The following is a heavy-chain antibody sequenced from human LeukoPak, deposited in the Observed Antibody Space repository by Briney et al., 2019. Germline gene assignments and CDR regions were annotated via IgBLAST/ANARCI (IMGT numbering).Heavy chain of an antibody. CDR3: ASRQYPGGYFDY. CDR2: INPNSGGT. V-gene: IGHV1-2*02. J-gene: IGHJ4*02. D-gene: IGHD2/OR15-2a*01. Sequence: GASVKVSCKTSGYTFTSYYMHWVRQAPGQGLEWMGWINPNSGGTNYAQKFQGRVTMTRDTSISTAYMELSRLRSDDTAVYYCASRQYPGGYFDYWGQGTLVTVSS. CDR1: GYTFTSYY.